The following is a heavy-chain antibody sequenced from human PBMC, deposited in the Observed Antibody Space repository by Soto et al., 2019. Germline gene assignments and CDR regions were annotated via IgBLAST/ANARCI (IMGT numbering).Heavy chain of an antibody. J-gene: IGHJ5*02. V-gene: IGHV4-39*01. D-gene: IGHD2-2*01. Sequence: QLQLQESGPGLMKPSETLSLTCSVSGGSISSTNHYWGWIRQPPGKGLEWIGTIYYSGDTYYNPSLKSRVSISVDTSKNHFSLRLSSVTAADTAVYYCARHGDCSRTSCLNWFDPWGQGTLVTVSS. CDR1: GGSISSTNHY. CDR3: ARHGDCSRTSCLNWFDP. CDR2: IYYSGDT.